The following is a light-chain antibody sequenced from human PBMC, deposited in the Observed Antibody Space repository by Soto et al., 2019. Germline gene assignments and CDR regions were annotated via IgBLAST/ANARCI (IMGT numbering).Light chain of an antibody. J-gene: IGKJ3*01. V-gene: IGKV3D-20*02. CDR2: GAS. CDR1: QSVTSTY. CDR3: QQHNNWPLT. Sequence: VCTESPVIPPLPPGERATLSCSSSQSVTSTYLAWYQQKPGQAPRLLIYGASSRATGIPDRFSGSGSGSDFTLTISSLQSEDFAVYYCQQHNNWPLTFGPGTKVDIK.